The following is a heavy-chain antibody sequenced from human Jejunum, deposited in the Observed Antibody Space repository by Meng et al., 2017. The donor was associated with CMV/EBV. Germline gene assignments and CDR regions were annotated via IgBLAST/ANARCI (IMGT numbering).Heavy chain of an antibody. J-gene: IGHJ4*02. D-gene: IGHD1-1*01. CDR2: IKYDRREK. CDR1: GFAFSDYW. CDR3: TRQLDY. V-gene: IGHV3-7*01. Sequence: SLKISCAASGFAFSDYWKDWVRQIPGKGLEWVANIKYDRREKYFVDSVEGRFTISRDNSRNTLYLHMNSLRAEDTAVYYCTRQLDYWGQGTLVTVSS.